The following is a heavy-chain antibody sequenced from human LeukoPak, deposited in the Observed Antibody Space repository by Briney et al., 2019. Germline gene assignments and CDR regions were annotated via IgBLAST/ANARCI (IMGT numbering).Heavy chain of an antibody. Sequence: KTSETLSLTCTVSGGSISSYYWSWIRQPPGKGLEWIGYIYYSGSTNYNPSLKSRVTISVDTSKNQFSLKLCSVTAADTAVYYCARHPSLVGFDYWGQGTLVTVSS. J-gene: IGHJ4*02. D-gene: IGHD2-15*01. CDR2: IYYSGST. CDR3: ARHPSLVGFDY. V-gene: IGHV4-59*08. CDR1: GGSISSYY.